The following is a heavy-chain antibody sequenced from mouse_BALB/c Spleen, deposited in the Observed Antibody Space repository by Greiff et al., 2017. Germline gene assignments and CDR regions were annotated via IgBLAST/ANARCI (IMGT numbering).Heavy chain of an antibody. D-gene: IGHD1-1*01. CDR2: INPSNGGT. V-gene: IGHV1S81*02. CDR3: TRPGSSYRWFAY. J-gene: IGHJ3*01. Sequence: QVQLQQPGAELVKPGASVKLSCKASGYTFTSYYMYWVKQRPGQGLEWIGGINPSNGGTNFNEKFKSKATLTVDKSSSTAYMQLSSLTSEDSAVYYCTRPGSSYRWFAYWGQGTLVTVSA. CDR1: GYTFTSYY.